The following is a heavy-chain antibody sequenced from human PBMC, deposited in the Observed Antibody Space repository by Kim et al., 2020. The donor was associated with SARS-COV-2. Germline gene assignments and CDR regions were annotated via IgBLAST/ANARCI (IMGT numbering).Heavy chain of an antibody. CDR3: ARRKQGWDYFGP. J-gene: IGHJ5*02. Sequence: SETLSLTCAVSGDSIGADTYYWDYIRQAPGKGLEWIGSIYYTGVTYYNPSLETRVTISVDTSTNQFSLRLTSVTAADTAVYYCARRKQGWDYFGPWGHGTLVTVSS. D-gene: IGHD1-7*01. CDR1: GDSIGADTYY. CDR2: IYYTGVT. V-gene: IGHV4-39*01.